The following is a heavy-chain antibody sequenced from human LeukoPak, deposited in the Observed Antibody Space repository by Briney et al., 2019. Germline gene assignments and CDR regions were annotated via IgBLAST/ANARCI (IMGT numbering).Heavy chain of an antibody. CDR1: GFTFSSYA. CDR2: ISGNGVST. CDR3: AKAPLSYDSSGPFDY. D-gene: IGHD3-22*01. Sequence: GGSLRLSCATSGFTFSSYAMSWVRQAPGKGLEWVSAISGNGVSTYYADSVNGRFTISRDNSKNTLYLQMNSLRAEDTAVYYCAKAPLSYDSSGPFDYWGQGTLVTVSS. J-gene: IGHJ4*02. V-gene: IGHV3-23*01.